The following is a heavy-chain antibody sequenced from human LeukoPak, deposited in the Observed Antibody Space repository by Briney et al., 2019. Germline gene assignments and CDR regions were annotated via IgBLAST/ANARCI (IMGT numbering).Heavy chain of an antibody. Sequence: PGGSLRLSCAASGFTFGDYAMNWVRQAPGKGLEWVSSISSSSSYIYYADSVKGRFTISRDNAKNSLYLQMNSLRAEDTAVYYCARDRYNWPLKGTFDVWGQGTMVTVSS. V-gene: IGHV3-21*01. CDR2: ISSSSSYI. CDR1: GFTFGDYA. D-gene: IGHD1-1*01. J-gene: IGHJ3*01. CDR3: ARDRYNWPLKGTFDV.